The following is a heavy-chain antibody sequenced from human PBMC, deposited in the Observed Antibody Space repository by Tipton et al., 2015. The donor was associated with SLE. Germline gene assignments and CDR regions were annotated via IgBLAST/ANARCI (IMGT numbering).Heavy chain of an antibody. CDR3: AKGGKGSGFGAYYFDY. V-gene: IGHV3-23*03. CDR2: IYSGGST. Sequence: SLRLSRAASGFTFSSYAMSWVRQAPGKGLEWVSVIYSGGSTYYADSVKGRFTISRDNSKNTLYLQMNSLRTEDTAVYYCAKGGKGSGFGAYYFDYWGQGPLVTVSS. J-gene: IGHJ4*02. D-gene: IGHD3-10*01. CDR1: GFTFSSYA.